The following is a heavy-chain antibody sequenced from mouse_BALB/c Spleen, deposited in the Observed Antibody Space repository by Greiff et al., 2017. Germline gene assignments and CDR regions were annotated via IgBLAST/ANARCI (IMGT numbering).Heavy chain of an antibody. CDR3: ARGGYGNSAWFAY. V-gene: IGHV5-4*02. CDR1: GFTFSDYY. J-gene: IGHJ3*01. Sequence: EVHLVESGGGLVKPGGSLKLSCAASGFTFSDYYMYWVRQTPEKRLEWVATISDGGSYTYYPDSVKGRFTISRDNAKNNLYLQMSSLKSEDTAMYYCARGGYGNSAWFAYWGQGTLVTVSA. CDR2: ISDGGSYT. D-gene: IGHD2-10*02.